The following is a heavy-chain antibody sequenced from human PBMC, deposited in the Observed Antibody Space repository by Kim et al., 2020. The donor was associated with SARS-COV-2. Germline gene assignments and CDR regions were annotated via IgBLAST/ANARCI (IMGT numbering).Heavy chain of an antibody. Sequence: GGSLRLSCAASGFTFSSYGMHWVRQAPGKGLEWVAVISYDGSNKYYADSVKGRFTISRDNSKNTLYLQMNSLRAEDTAVYYCAKTVLAYCGGDCYSGDAFDIWGQGTMVTVSS. J-gene: IGHJ3*02. CDR1: GFTFSSYG. D-gene: IGHD2-21*02. CDR2: ISYDGSNK. V-gene: IGHV3-30*18. CDR3: AKTVLAYCGGDCYSGDAFDI.